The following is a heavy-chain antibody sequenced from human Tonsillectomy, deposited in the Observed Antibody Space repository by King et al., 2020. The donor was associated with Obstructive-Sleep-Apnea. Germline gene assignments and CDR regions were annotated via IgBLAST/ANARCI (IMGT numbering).Heavy chain of an antibody. D-gene: IGHD3-3*01. Sequence: VQLVESGGGVVQPVRSLRLSCAASGFTFSSYAMHWVRQAPGKGLEWVAVISYDGSNKYYADSVKGRFTISRDNSKNTLYLQMNSLRAEDTAVYYCARVSYDFWSGYYSYYGMDVWGQGTTVTVSS. CDR3: ARVSYDFWSGYYSYYGMDV. CDR2: ISYDGSNK. J-gene: IGHJ6*02. V-gene: IGHV3-30*04. CDR1: GFTFSSYA.